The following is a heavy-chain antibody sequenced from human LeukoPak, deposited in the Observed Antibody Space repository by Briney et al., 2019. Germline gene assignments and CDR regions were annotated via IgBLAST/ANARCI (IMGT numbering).Heavy chain of an antibody. CDR3: AREPWLHQFVY. D-gene: IGHD5-24*01. CDR2: IHPSGGST. V-gene: IGHV1-46*01. J-gene: IGHJ4*02. Sequence: GASVKVSCKASGHTFTNYYMHWVRQAPGQGLEWMGIIHPSGGSTGYAQKFQGRLTMTRDMSTSTVYMELSSLTSEDTAVYYCAREPWLHQFVYWGQGTLVTVSS. CDR1: GHTFTNYY.